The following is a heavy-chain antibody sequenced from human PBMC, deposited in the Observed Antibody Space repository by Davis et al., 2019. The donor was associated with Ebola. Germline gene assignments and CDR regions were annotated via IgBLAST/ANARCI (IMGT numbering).Heavy chain of an antibody. V-gene: IGHV4-34*01. D-gene: IGHD3-10*01. CDR2: INHSGST. J-gene: IGHJ6*02. Sequence: PSETLSLTCAVYGGSFSGYYWSWIRQPPGKGLEWIGEINHSGSTNYNPSLKSRVTISVDTSKNQFSLKLSSVTAADTAVYYCARHAASFGELLDVWGQGTTVTVSS. CDR1: GGSFSGYY. CDR3: ARHAASFGELLDV.